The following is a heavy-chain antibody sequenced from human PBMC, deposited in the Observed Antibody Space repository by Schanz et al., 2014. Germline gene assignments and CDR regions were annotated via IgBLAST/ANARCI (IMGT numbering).Heavy chain of an antibody. J-gene: IGHJ4*02. D-gene: IGHD4-17*01. V-gene: IGHV3-30*03. CDR1: GFIFSDYY. CDR3: VRDTDYHFDY. Sequence: QVQLVESGGGVVKPGGSLRLSCAASGFIFSDYYMSWIRQAPGKGLEWVALISHDGSNKNSADSVKGRFTISRDNSKNTLYLQMNSLRAEDTAVYYCVRDTDYHFDYWGQGTLVTVSS. CDR2: ISHDGSNK.